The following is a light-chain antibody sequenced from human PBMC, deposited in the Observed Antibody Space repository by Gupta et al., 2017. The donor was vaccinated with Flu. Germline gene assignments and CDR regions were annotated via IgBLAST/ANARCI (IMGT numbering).Light chain of an antibody. Sequence: SYELTQPPSVAVSPGQPARITCSGDALPDQFAYWYQQTPGQAPVLVIYKDNERPSGLPERFSGSSSGTTVTLTLSGVQAEDEADYYCQSSDRSAAFAVFGGGTQLTVL. CDR1: ALPDQF. CDR3: QSSDRSAAFAV. V-gene: IGLV3-25*03. J-gene: IGLJ7*01. CDR2: KDN.